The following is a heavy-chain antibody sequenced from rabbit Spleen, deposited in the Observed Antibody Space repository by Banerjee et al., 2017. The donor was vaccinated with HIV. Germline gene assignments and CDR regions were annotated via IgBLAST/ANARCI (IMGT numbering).Heavy chain of an antibody. Sequence: QSLEESGGDLVKPGASLTLTCKASGFSFSSGYYMCWVRQAPGRGLEWIGCIYAGSSGSTYYANWAKGRFTISKTSSTTVTLQMTSLTAADTATYFCVREDNKYGTYDLWGPGTLVTVS. CDR3: VREDNKYGTYDL. J-gene: IGHJ4*01. CDR2: IYAGSSGST. V-gene: IGHV1S40*01. CDR1: GFSFSSGYY. D-gene: IGHD5-1*01.